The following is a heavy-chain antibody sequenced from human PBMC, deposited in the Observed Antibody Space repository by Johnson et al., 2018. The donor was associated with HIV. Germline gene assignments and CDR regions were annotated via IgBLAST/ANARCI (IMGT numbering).Heavy chain of an antibody. V-gene: IGHV3-30*19. CDR2: TWFDGSNK. J-gene: IGHJ3*02. Sequence: QVQLVESGGGVVQPGRSLRLSCAASGFTFSNYGMHWVRQAPGKGLEWVAVTWFDGSNKYYADSVKGRFTISRDNSKNTLYLQMNSLRAEDTAVYYCAREYSSLSQGAFDIWGQGTMVTVSS. CDR3: AREYSSLSQGAFDI. D-gene: IGHD6-6*01. CDR1: GFTFSNYG.